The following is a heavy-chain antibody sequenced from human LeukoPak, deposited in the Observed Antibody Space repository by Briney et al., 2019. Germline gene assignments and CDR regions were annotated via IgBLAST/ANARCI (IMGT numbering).Heavy chain of an antibody. V-gene: IGHV3-74*01. CDR1: GFTFSSYW. CDR3: ARVATYYDSSGYNSGYFDY. Sequence: GGSLRLSCAASGFTFSSYWMHWVRQAPGKGLVWVSRINSDGSSTSYADSVKGRFTISRDNAKNTLHLQMNSLRAEDTAVYYCARVATYYDSSGYNSGYFDYWGQGTLVTVSS. D-gene: IGHD3-22*01. CDR2: INSDGSST. J-gene: IGHJ4*02.